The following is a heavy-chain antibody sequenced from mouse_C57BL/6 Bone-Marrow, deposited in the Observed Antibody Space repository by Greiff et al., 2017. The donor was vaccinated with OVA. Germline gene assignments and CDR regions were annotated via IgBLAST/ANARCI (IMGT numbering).Heavy chain of an antibody. D-gene: IGHD1-1*01. CDR2: IDPSDGYT. J-gene: IGHJ4*01. Sequence: QVQLQQPGAELVKPGASVKLSCKASGYTFTSYWIQWVKQRPGQGLEWIGEIDPSDGYTNYNQKFKGKATLTADKSSSTAYMELRSLTSEDSAVYFCARTHYYGSRPMDYWGQGTSVTVSS. CDR3: ARTHYYGSRPMDY. CDR1: GYTFTSYW. V-gene: IGHV1-50*01.